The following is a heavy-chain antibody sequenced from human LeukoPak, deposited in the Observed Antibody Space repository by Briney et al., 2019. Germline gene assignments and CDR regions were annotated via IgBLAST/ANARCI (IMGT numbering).Heavy chain of an antibody. D-gene: IGHD5-12*01. J-gene: IGHJ4*02. CDR1: GYSFTSYW. Sequence: PGESLKISCKGSGYSFTSYWINWVRQMPGKGLEWMGIISPGDSKTIYSPSFQGQVTTSADKSISTAYLQWSSLKASGTAMYYCARLRGSGYDRFDYWGQGTLVTVSS. V-gene: IGHV5-51*01. CDR3: ARLRGSGYDRFDY. CDR2: ISPGDSKT.